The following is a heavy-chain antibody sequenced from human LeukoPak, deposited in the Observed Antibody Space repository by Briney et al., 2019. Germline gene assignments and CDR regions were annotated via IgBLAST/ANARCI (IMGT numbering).Heavy chain of an antibody. D-gene: IGHD6-6*01. V-gene: IGHV3-23*01. CDR3: AKRAKTTARSLYYFDY. Sequence: PGGSLRLSCAASGFTFSSYAMSWVRQAPGKGLEWVSTIGTSGNTYYADSVKGWFTISRDNSKNTLYLQMNSLRADDSAVYYCAKRAKTTARSLYYFDYWGQGTLVTVSS. CDR2: IGTSGNT. J-gene: IGHJ4*02. CDR1: GFTFSSYA.